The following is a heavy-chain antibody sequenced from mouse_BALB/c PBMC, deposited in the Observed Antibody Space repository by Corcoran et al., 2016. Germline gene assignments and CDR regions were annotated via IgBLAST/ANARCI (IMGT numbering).Heavy chain of an antibody. CDR1: GYTFTPAG. CDR3: ARSCYTARAPMDY. V-gene: IGHV9-4*02. J-gene: IGHJ4*01. D-gene: IGHD3-1*01. CDR2: INTHSGVP. Sequence: QIQLVQSGPELKKPGETVRISCKASGYTFTPAGMQWVQKMPGKGLKWIGWINTHSGVPKYAEDFMGRFAFSLETSASTAYLQISNLKNEDTATYFCARSCYTARAPMDYWGQGTSVTVSS.